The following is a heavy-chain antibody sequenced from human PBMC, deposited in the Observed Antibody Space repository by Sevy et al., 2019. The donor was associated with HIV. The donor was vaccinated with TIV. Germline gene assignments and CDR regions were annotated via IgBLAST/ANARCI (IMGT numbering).Heavy chain of an antibody. J-gene: IGHJ6*02. CDR2: ISGSGGST. Sequence: GGSLRLSCAASGFTFSSYAMSWVRQAPGKGLEWVSAISGSGGSTYYADSVKGRFTISRDNSKNTLYLQMNSLRAEDTAVYYCAKVRISTNYYYYGMDVWGQRTTVTVSS. CDR3: AKVRISTNYYYYGMDV. V-gene: IGHV3-23*01. CDR1: GFTFSSYA. D-gene: IGHD1-1*01.